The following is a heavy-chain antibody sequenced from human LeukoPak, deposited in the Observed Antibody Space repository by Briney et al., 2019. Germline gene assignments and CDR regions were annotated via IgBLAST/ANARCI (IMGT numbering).Heavy chain of an antibody. CDR1: GYTFSSYD. CDR2: MNPNSGNT. CDR3: ARREVAGGTPVGY. D-gene: IGHD6-13*01. V-gene: IGHV1-8*03. Sequence: GASVKVSCKASGYTFSSYDINWVRQATGQGLEWMGWMNPNSGNTGYAQKFQGRINITRDTSISTAYMELSSLRSEDTAVYYCARREVAGGTPVGYWGQGTPVTVSS. J-gene: IGHJ4*02.